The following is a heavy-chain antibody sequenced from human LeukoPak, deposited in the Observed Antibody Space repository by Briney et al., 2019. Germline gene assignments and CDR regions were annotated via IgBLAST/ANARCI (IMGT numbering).Heavy chain of an antibody. J-gene: IGHJ6*02. CDR3: AKAARYSSSWYYYYGMDV. D-gene: IGHD6-13*01. V-gene: IGHV3-23*01. CDR1: GFTFSTYA. Sequence: GGSLRLSCAASGFTFSTYAMSWVRQAPGKGLEWVSTISDSGANTYYADSVRGRFTISRDNSKNTLYLQKNSLRAEDTALYYCAKAARYSSSWYYYYGMDVWGQGTTVTVSS. CDR2: ISDSGANT.